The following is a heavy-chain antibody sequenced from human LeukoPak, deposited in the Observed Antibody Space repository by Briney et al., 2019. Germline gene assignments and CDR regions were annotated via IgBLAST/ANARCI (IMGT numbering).Heavy chain of an antibody. D-gene: IGHD6-13*01. Sequence: GGSLRLSCAASGFTFSNYWMSWVRQAPGKGLEWVANIKQDGSENYYVDSVKGRFTISRDNAKNSLYLQMNSLRAEDTALYYCAKAGTVPFFDCWGQGTLVTVSS. J-gene: IGHJ4*02. CDR2: IKQDGSEN. CDR3: AKAGTVPFFDC. CDR1: GFTFSNYW. V-gene: IGHV3-7*03.